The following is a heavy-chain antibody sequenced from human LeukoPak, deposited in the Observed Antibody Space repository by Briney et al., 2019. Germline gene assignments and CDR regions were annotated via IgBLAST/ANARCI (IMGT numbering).Heavy chain of an antibody. CDR1: GYTFTSYY. J-gene: IGHJ4*02. V-gene: IGHV1-46*01. CDR2: ISPSGGST. D-gene: IGHD3-22*01. CDR3: ARGDDSGYYDYFDY. Sequence: ASVKVSCKASGYTFTSYYIHWVRQAPGQGLEWMGIISPSGGSTSYAQKFQGRVTMTRDTSTSTVYMELRSLRSEDTAMYYCARGDDSGYYDYFDYWGQGALVTVPS.